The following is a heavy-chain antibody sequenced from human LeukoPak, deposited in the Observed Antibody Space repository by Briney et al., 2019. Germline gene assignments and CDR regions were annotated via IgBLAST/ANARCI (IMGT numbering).Heavy chain of an antibody. CDR3: AELGITMIGGV. V-gene: IGHV3-48*03. CDR1: GFTFSSYE. CDR2: ISSSGSTI. D-gene: IGHD3-10*02. Sequence: GGSLRLSCAPSGFTFSSYEVNCGRGAPGNGLEGGSYISSSGSTIYYADSVKGRFTISRDNAKNSLYLQMNSLRAEDTAVYYCAELGITMIGGVWGKGTTVTISS. J-gene: IGHJ6*04.